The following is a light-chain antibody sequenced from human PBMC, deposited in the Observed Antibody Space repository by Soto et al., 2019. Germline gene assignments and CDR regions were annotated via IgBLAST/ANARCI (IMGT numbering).Light chain of an antibody. Sequence: DIVMTQSPDSLAVSLGERATINCMSSQSVLYSSNNKNYLAWYRQKPGQPPKLLIYWASTRESGVPDRFNGSGSVTDVTLTISSLQAEDVAVYDCQQYYRTPLTFGGGTKVEIK. V-gene: IGKV4-1*01. J-gene: IGKJ4*01. CDR1: QSVLYSSNNKNY. CDR2: WAS. CDR3: QQYYRTPLT.